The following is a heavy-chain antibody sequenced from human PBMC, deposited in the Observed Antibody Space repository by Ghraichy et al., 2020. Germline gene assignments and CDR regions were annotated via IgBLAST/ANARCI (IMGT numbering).Heavy chain of an antibody. CDR1: GFTFSSYA. CDR2: ISGSGGST. Sequence: GGSLRLSCAASGFTFSSYAMSWVRQAPGKGLEWVSAISGSGGSTYYADSVKGRFTISRDNSKNTLYLQMNSLRAEDTAVYYCAKDLYCSSTSCYRRRAFYFDYWGQGTLVTVSS. V-gene: IGHV3-23*01. J-gene: IGHJ4*02. D-gene: IGHD2-2*01. CDR3: AKDLYCSSTSCYRRRAFYFDY.